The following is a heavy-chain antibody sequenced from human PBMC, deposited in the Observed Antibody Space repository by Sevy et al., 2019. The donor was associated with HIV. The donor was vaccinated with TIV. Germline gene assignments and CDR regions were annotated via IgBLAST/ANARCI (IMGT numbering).Heavy chain of an antibody. Sequence: GGSLRLSCATSGFTFSDYYMSWIRQAPGKGLEWVSYISTSSTYTNYADSVKGRFTISRNNAKNSLYLQMNTLRAEDTAVYYCARDLRNYGGQHFDYWGQGTLVTVSS. CDR3: ARDLRNYGGQHFDY. J-gene: IGHJ4*02. CDR1: GFTFSDYY. D-gene: IGHD4-17*01. V-gene: IGHV3-11*06. CDR2: ISTSSTYT.